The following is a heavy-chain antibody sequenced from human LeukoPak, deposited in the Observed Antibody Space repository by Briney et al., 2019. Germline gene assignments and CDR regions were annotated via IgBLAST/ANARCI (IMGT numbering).Heavy chain of an antibody. Sequence: GGSLRLSCAASGFSFSSYAMHWVRQAPGKGLEWVAVISHDGSKKYYADSVKGRFTISRDNSKNTLYLQMNSLRTEDTAVYYCARGDDSSVASDYWGQGTLVTVSS. CDR2: ISHDGSKK. J-gene: IGHJ4*02. D-gene: IGHD3-22*01. CDR3: ARGDDSSVASDY. CDR1: GFSFSSYA. V-gene: IGHV3-30-3*01.